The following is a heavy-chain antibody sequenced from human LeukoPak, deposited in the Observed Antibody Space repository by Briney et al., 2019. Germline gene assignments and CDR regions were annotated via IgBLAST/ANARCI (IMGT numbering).Heavy chain of an antibody. CDR3: AREAYDFWSGYAPKARFDP. D-gene: IGHD3-3*01. J-gene: IGHJ5*02. V-gene: IGHV4-30-4*08. CDR2: IYYSGST. CDR1: GGSISSGDYY. Sequence: PSETLSLTCTVSGGSISSGDYYWSWIRQPPGKGLEGIGYIYYSGSTYYNPSLKSRVTISVETSKNQFSLKLSSVTAADTAVYYCAREAYDFWSGYAPKARFDPWGQGTLVTVSS.